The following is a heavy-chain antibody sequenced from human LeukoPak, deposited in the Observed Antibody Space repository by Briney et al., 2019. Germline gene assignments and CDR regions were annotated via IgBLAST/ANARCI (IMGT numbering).Heavy chain of an antibody. V-gene: IGHV4-34*01. CDR2: INHSGST. CDR1: GGSFSGYY. J-gene: IGHJ6*02. Sequence: PSETLSLTCAVYGGSFSGYYWSWIRQPPGKGLEWIGEINHSGSTNYNPSLKSRVTISVDTSKNQFSLKLSSVTAADTAVYYCARALIVVVPAARGWYYYYGMDVWGQGTTVTVSS. CDR3: ARALIVVVPAARGWYYYYGMDV. D-gene: IGHD2-2*01.